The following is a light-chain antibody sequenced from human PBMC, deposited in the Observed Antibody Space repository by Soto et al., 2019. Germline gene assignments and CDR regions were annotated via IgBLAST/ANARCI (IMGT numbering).Light chain of an antibody. CDR1: SSDVGGSNF. CDR3: CSYAGSYTFV. CDR2: DVS. J-gene: IGLJ1*01. Sequence: QSVLTQPRSVSGSPGQSVTISCTGTSSDVGGSNFVSWYHQHPGKAPRLLIYDVSERPSGVPDRFSGSKSGNTASLTISGLRAEDEADYYCCSYAGSYTFVFGTGTKVTVL. V-gene: IGLV2-11*01.